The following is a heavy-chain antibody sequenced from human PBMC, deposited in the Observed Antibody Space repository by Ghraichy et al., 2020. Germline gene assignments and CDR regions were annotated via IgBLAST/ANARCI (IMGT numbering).Heavy chain of an antibody. V-gene: IGHV4-34*01. CDR2: IHHSGNT. CDR3: SGASDYYDISGQNLPYWYFDL. J-gene: IGHJ2*01. D-gene: IGHD3-22*01. Sequence: SETLSLTCAVSGGSFRAYYCSWIRQPPGKGLEWIGEIHHSGNTNYNPSLKSRVTISIDTSKNQFSLNLTAATAADTAVYFCSGASDYYDISGQNLPYWYFDLWGRGTLVNVSS. CDR1: GGSFRAYY.